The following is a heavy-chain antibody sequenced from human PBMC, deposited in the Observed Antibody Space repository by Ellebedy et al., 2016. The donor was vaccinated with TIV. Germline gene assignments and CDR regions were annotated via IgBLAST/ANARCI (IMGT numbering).Heavy chain of an antibody. CDR3: ARELRGTCDY. CDR1: GDTLNEFY. V-gene: IGHV1-46*02. CDR2: IGFDGGNT. J-gene: IGHJ4*02. D-gene: IGHD2-15*01. Sequence: AASVKVSCKASGDTLNEFYIHWLRRAPGQGLEWMGLIGFDGGNTGYRQRFQGRVPLTRDTSTNTVYMELSSLRSEDTAIYYCARELRGTCDYWGQGTLVTVSS.